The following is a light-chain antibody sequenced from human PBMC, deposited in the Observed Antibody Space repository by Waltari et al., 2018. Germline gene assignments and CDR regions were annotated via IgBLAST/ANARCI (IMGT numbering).Light chain of an antibody. CDR1: QSVSGY. CDR3: QQYDISPKT. CDR2: GAS. J-gene: IGKJ1*01. Sequence: EIVLTQSPGTLSLSPGERATLSCRASQSVSGYLAWYQQKPGQAPRLLIYGASIRATCIPDRFSGSGSGTDFILTISRLEPEDFAVYFCQQYDISPKTFGQGTKVEIK. V-gene: IGKV3-20*01.